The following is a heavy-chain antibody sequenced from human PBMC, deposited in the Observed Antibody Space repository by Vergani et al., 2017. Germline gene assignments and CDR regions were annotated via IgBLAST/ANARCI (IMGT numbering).Heavy chain of an antibody. CDR1: GGSVSSGSYY. V-gene: IGHV4-61*02. J-gene: IGHJ4*02. CDR2: IYLSGST. D-gene: IGHD3-10*01. CDR3: ARSFHGAGRPFDY. Sequence: QVQLQESGPGLLKPSQTLSLNCTVSGGSVSSGSYYWSWIRQPAGKGLEWIGRIYLSGSTNYSPSLGSRVTISIHPSKHQVSLQLNSVTAADTAVYYCARSFHGAGRPFDYWGQGTLVTVSS.